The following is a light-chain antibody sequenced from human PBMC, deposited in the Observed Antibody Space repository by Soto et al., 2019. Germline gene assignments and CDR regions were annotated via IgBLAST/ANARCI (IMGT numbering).Light chain of an antibody. Sequence: IVLTQSPRTLSLSLGQRATLSCRASQSINNFLGWYQQKPGQAPRLLISDASNRVTGIPARFSGSGSGTDFTLTISRLESEDFAVYYCQQRATWPYTFGQGTKVEIK. CDR3: QQRATWPYT. CDR2: DAS. CDR1: QSINNF. V-gene: IGKV3-11*01. J-gene: IGKJ2*01.